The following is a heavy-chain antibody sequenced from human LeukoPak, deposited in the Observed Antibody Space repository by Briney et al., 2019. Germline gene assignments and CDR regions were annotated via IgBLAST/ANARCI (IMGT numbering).Heavy chain of an antibody. J-gene: IGHJ4*02. CDR2: ISWNSGSI. D-gene: IGHD1-1*01. V-gene: IGHV3-9*01. CDR3: ARALTTLTYEGY. Sequence: PGGSLRLSCAASGFTFDDYAMHWVRQAPGKGLEWVSGISWNSGSIGYADSVKGRFTTSRDNAKNSLYLQMNSLRAEDTAVYYCARALTTLTYEGYWGQGTLVTVSS. CDR1: GFTFDDYA.